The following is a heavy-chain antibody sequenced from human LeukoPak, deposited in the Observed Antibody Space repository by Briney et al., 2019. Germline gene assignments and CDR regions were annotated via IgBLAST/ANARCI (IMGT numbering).Heavy chain of an antibody. Sequence: ASVRVSCKASGYTFTNYYMHWVRQAPGLGFEWMGWINPNSGGTNYAQKFQGRVTMTRDTSISTAYMELSRLRSDDTAVYYCARTSGYSYGFIFDYWGQGTLVTVSS. J-gene: IGHJ4*02. CDR2: INPNSGGT. V-gene: IGHV1-2*02. CDR1: GYTFTNYY. CDR3: ARTSGYSYGFIFDY. D-gene: IGHD5-18*01.